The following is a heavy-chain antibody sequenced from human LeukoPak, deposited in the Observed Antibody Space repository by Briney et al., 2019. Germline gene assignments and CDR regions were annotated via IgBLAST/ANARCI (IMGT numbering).Heavy chain of an antibody. V-gene: IGHV3-21*04. CDR1: GFTFTTYA. J-gene: IGHJ4*02. CDR3: AKGHSSSWYSKPWDY. D-gene: IGHD6-13*01. CDR2: ISSTRSYI. Sequence: GGSLRLSCAASGFTFTTYAMSWVRQAPGKGLEWISSISSTRSYIYYADSVKGRFTISRDDAKTSVYLQMNSLRAEDTALYYCAKGHSSSWYSKPWDYWGQGTLVTVSS.